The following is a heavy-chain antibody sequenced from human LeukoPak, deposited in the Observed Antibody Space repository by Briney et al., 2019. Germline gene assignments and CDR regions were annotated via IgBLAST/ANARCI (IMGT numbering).Heavy chain of an antibody. V-gene: IGHV3-30-3*01. Sequence: GRSLRLSCAASGFTFSSYAMHWVRQAPGKGLEWVAVISYDGSNKYYADSVKGRFTISRDNSKNTLYLQMNSLRAEDTAVYYCAKDPTSVGATNYFDYWGQGTLVTVSS. J-gene: IGHJ4*02. CDR2: ISYDGSNK. D-gene: IGHD1-26*01. CDR3: AKDPTSVGATNYFDY. CDR1: GFTFSSYA.